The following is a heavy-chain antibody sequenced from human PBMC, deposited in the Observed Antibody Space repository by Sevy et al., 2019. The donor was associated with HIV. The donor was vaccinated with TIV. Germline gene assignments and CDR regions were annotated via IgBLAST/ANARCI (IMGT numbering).Heavy chain of an antibody. V-gene: IGHV3-23*01. D-gene: IGHD5-12*01. CDR1: GFTFISYP. Sequence: GGSLRLSCVASGFTFISYPMAWVRQAPGKGLEWVSTISASGGSTYYADSVKGRFTISRDTSKNMVNLEMNILRADDTAHYYCAKEAYSGYDFDYWGQGTVVTVSS. CDR3: AKEAYSGYDFDY. J-gene: IGHJ4*02. CDR2: ISASGGST.